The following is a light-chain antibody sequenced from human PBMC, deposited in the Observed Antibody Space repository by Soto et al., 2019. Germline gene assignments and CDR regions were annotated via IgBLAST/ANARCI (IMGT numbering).Light chain of an antibody. J-gene: IGLJ2*01. CDR1: SGSIASNY. CDR3: QSYDSSNPVV. Sequence: LTQPHSVSESPGKTVTISCTRSSGSIASNYLQWYQQRPGSAPTTVIYEDNQRPSGVPDRFSGSIDSSSNSASLTISGLQTEDEADYYCQSYDSSNPVVFGGGTKLTVL. V-gene: IGLV6-57*04. CDR2: EDN.